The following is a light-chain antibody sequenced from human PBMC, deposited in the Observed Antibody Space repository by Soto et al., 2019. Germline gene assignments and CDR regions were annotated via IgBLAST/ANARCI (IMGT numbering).Light chain of an antibody. Sequence: EIVLTQSPATLSLSPGERATLSCRASQSVSSNLAWYQKKPGQAPRLLIYDASNRATGIPARFSGSGSGTDFTLTISSLEPEDFAVYYCQQRSNRPLTFGGGTKVEIK. CDR1: QSVSSN. V-gene: IGKV3-11*01. CDR2: DAS. J-gene: IGKJ4*01. CDR3: QQRSNRPLT.